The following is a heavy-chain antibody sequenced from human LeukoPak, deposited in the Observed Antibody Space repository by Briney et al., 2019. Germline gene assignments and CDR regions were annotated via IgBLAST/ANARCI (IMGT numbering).Heavy chain of an antibody. CDR1: GFTFSSYA. Sequence: PGGSLRLSCAASGFTFSSYAMSWVRQAPGKGLEWVSAISGSGGSTYYADSVKGRFTISRDNSKNTLYLQMNSLRAGDTAVYYCAKDHHSSSWYGYYFDYWGQGTLVTVSS. D-gene: IGHD6-13*01. CDR2: ISGSGGST. CDR3: AKDHHSSSWYGYYFDY. V-gene: IGHV3-23*01. J-gene: IGHJ4*02.